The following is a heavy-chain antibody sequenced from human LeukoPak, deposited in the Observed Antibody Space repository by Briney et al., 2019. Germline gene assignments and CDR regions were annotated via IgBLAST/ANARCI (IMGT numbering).Heavy chain of an antibody. J-gene: IGHJ6*02. Sequence: ASVTVSCKASGYIFTDYAINWVRQAPGERLEWMGWINAGNGNTKYSQKFQGRVTITADESTSTAYMELSSLRSEDTAVYYCATPPYYYGSGSYSGGDYYYYGMDVWGQGTTVTVSS. CDR1: GYIFTDYA. V-gene: IGHV1-3*01. D-gene: IGHD3-10*01. CDR2: INAGNGNT. CDR3: ATPPYYYGSGSYSGGDYYYYGMDV.